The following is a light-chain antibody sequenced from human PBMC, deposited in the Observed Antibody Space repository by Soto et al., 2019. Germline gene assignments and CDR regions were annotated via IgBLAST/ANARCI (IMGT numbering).Light chain of an antibody. CDR1: QSVSNNY. J-gene: IGKJ1*01. Sequence: EIVLTQSPGTLSLSPGERATLSCRASQSVSNNYLAWYQQKPGQAPRLLIYGASNRATGIPDRITGSGSGTDFTLSISRLEPEDFAVYYCQQYGGSTRTFGQGTKVDI. V-gene: IGKV3-20*01. CDR3: QQYGGSTRT. CDR2: GAS.